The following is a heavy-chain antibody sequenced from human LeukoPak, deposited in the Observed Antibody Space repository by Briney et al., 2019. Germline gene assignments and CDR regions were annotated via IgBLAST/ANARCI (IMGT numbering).Heavy chain of an antibody. D-gene: IGHD6-13*01. CDR1: GNYW. CDR2: INSDGSWT. CDR3: ARESDQQLGYFDY. V-gene: IGHV3-74*01. Sequence: GGSLRLSCAASGNYWMHWVRQAPGKGLVWVSHINSDGSWTSYADSVKGRFTISKDNAKNTLYLQMNSLRAEDTAVYYCARESDQQLGYFDYWGQGTLVTVSS. J-gene: IGHJ4*02.